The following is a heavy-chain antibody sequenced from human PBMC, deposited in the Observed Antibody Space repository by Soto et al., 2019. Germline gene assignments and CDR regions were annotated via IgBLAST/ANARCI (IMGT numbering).Heavy chain of an antibody. CDR1: GFTFGNYW. J-gene: IGHJ4*02. CDR2: MNSDGSTT. Sequence: LRLSCAASGFTFGNYWMHWVRQAPGKGLEWVSRMNSDGSTTNYADSVKGRFTVSRDNAKNTLYLQMNSLRAEDTAVYYCATAEVDYWGPGTLVTVSS. CDR3: ATAEVDY. V-gene: IGHV3-74*01.